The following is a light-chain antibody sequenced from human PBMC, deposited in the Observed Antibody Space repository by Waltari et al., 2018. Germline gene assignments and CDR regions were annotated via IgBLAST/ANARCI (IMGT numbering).Light chain of an antibody. V-gene: IGLV2-14*01. CDR3: SSQSSNDVVL. CDR1: SNDDGGYNS. CDR2: DVS. Sequence: QPALTQPASVSGSPGQSVTIVCAGTSNDDGGYNSATWYQEHPGQAPRVIIYDVSDRPSGVSDRFSGSKSGNTASLTISGLQAEDEADYYCSSQSSNDVVLFGGGTKLTVL. J-gene: IGLJ2*01.